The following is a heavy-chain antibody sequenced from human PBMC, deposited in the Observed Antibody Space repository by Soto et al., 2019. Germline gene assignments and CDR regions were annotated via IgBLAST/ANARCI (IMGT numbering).Heavy chain of an antibody. J-gene: IGHJ4*02. V-gene: IGHV1-69*01. D-gene: IGHD2-21*02. CDR2: LIPLFGTA. Sequence: QVQLVQSGAEVKKPGSSVKVSCKASGGTFSSYAISWVRQAPGQGLEWMGGLIPLFGTANYAQKFQGRVTITADESTSTAYVELSSLRSEDTAVYYCARSGVVVTAIFDYWGQGTLVTVSS. CDR3: ARSGVVVTAIFDY. CDR1: GGTFSSYA.